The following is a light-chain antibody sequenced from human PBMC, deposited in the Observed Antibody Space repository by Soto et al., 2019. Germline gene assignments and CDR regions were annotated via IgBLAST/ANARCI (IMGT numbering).Light chain of an antibody. CDR2: EDS. J-gene: IGLJ2*01. V-gene: IGLV3-21*02. Sequence: SYELTQPPSVSVAPGQTARINCGGNNIGRKSVHWYQQKPGQAPVLVVYEDSARPSGIPERFSGSKSGDTATLTISGVEAGDEADYSCQVWDSSSDHSVFGGGTKLTVL. CDR3: QVWDSSSDHSV. CDR1: NIGRKS.